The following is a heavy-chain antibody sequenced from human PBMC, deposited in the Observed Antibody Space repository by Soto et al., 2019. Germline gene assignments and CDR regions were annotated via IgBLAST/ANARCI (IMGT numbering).Heavy chain of an antibody. Sequence: EVQLVESGGGVLRPGGSLRLSCAASGFTFDDYGMSWARQAPGKGLEWVSGVNWNGGSTGYADSVKGRFTISRDNAKKSLYLQMNSLRAEDTAFYYCVRGASLNFYYWGQGTLVTVSS. CDR3: VRGASLNFYY. V-gene: IGHV3-20*04. CDR1: GFTFDDYG. J-gene: IGHJ4*02. D-gene: IGHD1-26*01. CDR2: VNWNGGST.